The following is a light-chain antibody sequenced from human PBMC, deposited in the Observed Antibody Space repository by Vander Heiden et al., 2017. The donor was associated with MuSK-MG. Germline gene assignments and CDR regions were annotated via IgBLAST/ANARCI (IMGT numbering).Light chain of an antibody. V-gene: IGLV2-8*01. J-gene: IGLJ2*01. CDR2: DVS. Sequence: QSALTHPPSASGSPGQSVTISCTGTSSDVGGYNYVSWYQQHPGKAPKLMIYDVSKRPSGVPDRFSGSKSGNTASLTVSGLQAEDEDDYYCSSYAGSNNFVVFGGGTKLTVL. CDR3: SSYAGSNNFVV. CDR1: SSDVGGYNY.